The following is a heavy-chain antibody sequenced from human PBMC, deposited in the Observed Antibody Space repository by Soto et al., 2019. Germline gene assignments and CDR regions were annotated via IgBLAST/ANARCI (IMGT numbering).Heavy chain of an antibody. Sequence: TGGSLRLSCAPSGFTVSSHYMSWVRQAPGKGLEWVSVINSGGSTYYADSVKGRFTISRDHSRNTLYLQMNSLRVEDTAVYYCAREVFCSSSSCQVRYGMDVWGQGTLVTVSS. CDR1: GFTVSSHY. V-gene: IGHV3-53*01. J-gene: IGHJ6*02. CDR3: AREVFCSSSSCQVRYGMDV. D-gene: IGHD2-2*01. CDR2: INSGGST.